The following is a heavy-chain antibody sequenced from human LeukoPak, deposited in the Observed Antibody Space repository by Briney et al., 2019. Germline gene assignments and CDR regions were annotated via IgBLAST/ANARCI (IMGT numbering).Heavy chain of an antibody. CDR2: ISGSAGRA. CDR3: AKEYSGTFSPFPSYFDC. V-gene: IGHV3-23*01. CDR1: GFTVSSNY. Sequence: GGSLRLSCAASGFTVSSNYMSWVRQAPGKGLEWVSAISGSAGRAYYADSVRGRFTISRDNSKNTLYLQMNSLRAEDTAVYYCAKEYSGTFSPFPSYFDCWGQGTLVTVSS. J-gene: IGHJ4*02. D-gene: IGHD1-26*01.